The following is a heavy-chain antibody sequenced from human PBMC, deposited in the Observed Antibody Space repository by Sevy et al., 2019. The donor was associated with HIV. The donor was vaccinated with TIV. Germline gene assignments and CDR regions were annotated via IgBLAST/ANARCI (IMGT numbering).Heavy chain of an antibody. J-gene: IGHJ4*02. V-gene: IGHV3-33*01. CDR1: GFTFSGYG. CDR2: IWSGGTNK. CDR3: ARYYDSSGYYFGLDY. D-gene: IGHD3-22*01. Sequence: GGSLRLSCAASGFTFSGYGMHWVRQAPGRGLEGVAVIWSGGTNKYYGDSVKGRFTISRDNSKTTLYLQMNSLRAEDTAVYYCARYYDSSGYYFGLDYWGQGTLVTVSS.